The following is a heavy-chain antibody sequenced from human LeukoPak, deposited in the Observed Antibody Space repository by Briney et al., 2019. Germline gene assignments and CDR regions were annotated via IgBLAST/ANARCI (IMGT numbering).Heavy chain of an antibody. D-gene: IGHD4-17*01. CDR3: ARDLFTVTTPYGHYYMDV. Sequence: ASVKVSRKASGYTFTGYYMHWVRQAPGQGLEWMGWINPNSGGTNYAQKFQGRVTMTRDTSISTAYMELSRLRSDDTAVYYCARDLFTVTTPYGHYYMDVWGKGTTVTVSS. CDR2: INPNSGGT. J-gene: IGHJ6*03. CDR1: GYTFTGYY. V-gene: IGHV1-2*02.